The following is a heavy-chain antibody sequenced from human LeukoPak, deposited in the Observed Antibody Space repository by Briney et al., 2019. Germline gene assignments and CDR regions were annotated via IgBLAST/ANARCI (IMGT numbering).Heavy chain of an antibody. CDR2: INPNSGGT. CDR1: GYIFSGYY. V-gene: IGHV1-2*02. CDR3: ARELTIFGVVIPVFDY. J-gene: IGHJ4*02. Sequence: GASVKVSCKASGYIFSGYYMHWVRQAPGQGLEWMGWINPNSGGTNYAQKFQGRVTMTRDTSISTAYMELSRLRSDDTAVYYCARELTIFGVVIPVFDYWGQGTLVTVSS. D-gene: IGHD3-3*01.